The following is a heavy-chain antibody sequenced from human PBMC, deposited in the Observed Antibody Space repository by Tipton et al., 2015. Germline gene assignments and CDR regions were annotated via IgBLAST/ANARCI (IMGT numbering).Heavy chain of an antibody. CDR2: IYESGTT. Sequence: TLSLTCAVAGYSISSGFYWGWIRQPPGKDLEWIASIYESGTTYYNPSLKSRVIISVDTAKNQFSLKLSSVTAADTAVYYCARGLLLWFGMSDYWGRGTLVTVSS. V-gene: IGHV4-38-2*01. CDR3: ARGLLLWFGMSDY. CDR1: GYSISSGFY. D-gene: IGHD3-10*01. J-gene: IGHJ4*02.